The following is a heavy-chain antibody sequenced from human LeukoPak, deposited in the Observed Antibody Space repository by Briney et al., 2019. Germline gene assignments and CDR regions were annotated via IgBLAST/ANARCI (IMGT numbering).Heavy chain of an antibody. CDR2: INPNRGGI. Sequence: AASVKVSCKASGYTFTSHGISWVRQAPGQGLEWMGWINPNRGGIKYAQKFQGRVTMTRDTSITTAYMELNRLTYDDTAIYYCARDPKYNDNANTFDYWGQGTLVTVSS. J-gene: IGHJ4*02. CDR1: GYTFTSHG. V-gene: IGHV1-2*02. CDR3: ARDPKYNDNANTFDY. D-gene: IGHD1-1*01.